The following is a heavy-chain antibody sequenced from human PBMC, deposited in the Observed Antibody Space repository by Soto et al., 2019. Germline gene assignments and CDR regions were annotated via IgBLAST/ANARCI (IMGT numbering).Heavy chain of an antibody. CDR3: ARDWGSSGWPN. CDR2: IYFTGTT. V-gene: IGHV4-31*03. Sequence: SETLSLTCTVAGHSLSSGGYYWSWIRQHPGKGLEWVGYIYFTGTTLYNPSLKSRLAISVDTSKNQFSLKLTSVTAADTAVYYCARDWGSSGWPNWGQGVLVTVSS. D-gene: IGHD6-19*01. CDR1: GHSLSSGGYY. J-gene: IGHJ4*02.